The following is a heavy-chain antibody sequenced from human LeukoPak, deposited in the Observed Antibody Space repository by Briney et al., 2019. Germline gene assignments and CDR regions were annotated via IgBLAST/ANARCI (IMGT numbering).Heavy chain of an antibody. Sequence: SETLSLTCTVSGYSISSGYYWGWIRQPPGKGLEWIGSIYHSGSTYYNPSLKSRVTISVDTSKNQFSLKLSSVTAADTAVYYCARDVVVVVAATGYNWFDPWGQGTLVTVSS. J-gene: IGHJ5*02. CDR2: IYHSGST. V-gene: IGHV4-38-2*02. CDR3: ARDVVVVVAATGYNWFDP. CDR1: GYSISSGYY. D-gene: IGHD2-15*01.